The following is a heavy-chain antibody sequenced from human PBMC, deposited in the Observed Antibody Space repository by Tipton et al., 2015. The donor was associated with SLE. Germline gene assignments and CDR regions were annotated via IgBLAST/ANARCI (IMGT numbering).Heavy chain of an antibody. Sequence: TLSLTCTVSGDSTSVHYWSWIRQPPGKGLEWIGYIYYSGNTNYNPSLKSRVTMSVDTSKNQFSLRLSSVTAADTAVYYCARQQLGRGMDVWGQGTTVTVSS. CDR1: GDSTSVHY. CDR3: ARQQLGRGMDV. D-gene: IGHD6-6*01. CDR2: IYYSGNT. V-gene: IGHV4-59*11. J-gene: IGHJ6*02.